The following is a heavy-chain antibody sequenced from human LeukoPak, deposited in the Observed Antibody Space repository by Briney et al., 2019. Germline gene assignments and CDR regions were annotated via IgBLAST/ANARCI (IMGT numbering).Heavy chain of an antibody. CDR3: ARGRSYSDFWSGYYAWFAP. Sequence: GGSLRLSCAASGFTFSSYAMHWVRQAPGKGLEWVAVISYDGSNKYYADSVKGRFTISRDNSKNTLYLQMNSLRAEDTGVYYCARGRSYSDFWSGYYAWFAPWGQGPLVTVSS. V-gene: IGHV3-30-3*01. D-gene: IGHD3-3*01. J-gene: IGHJ5*02. CDR2: ISYDGSNK. CDR1: GFTFSSYA.